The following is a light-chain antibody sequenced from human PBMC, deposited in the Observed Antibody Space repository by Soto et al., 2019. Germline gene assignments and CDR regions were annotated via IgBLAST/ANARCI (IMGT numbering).Light chain of an antibody. Sequence: DIQMTQSPSSLSASVGDRVTITCRASQSISNYLNWYQQKPGKAPKLLMYAASSLQSGVPSRFGGSGSGTDFTLTISSLQPEDFATYYCQQSYSTPRTFGQGNKVELK. CDR1: QSISNY. J-gene: IGKJ1*01. V-gene: IGKV1-39*01. CDR2: AAS. CDR3: QQSYSTPRT.